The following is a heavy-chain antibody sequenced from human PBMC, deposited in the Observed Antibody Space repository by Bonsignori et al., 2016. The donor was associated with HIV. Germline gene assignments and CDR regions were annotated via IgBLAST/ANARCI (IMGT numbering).Heavy chain of an antibody. CDR3: VTTSAKYFYHDAYDV. V-gene: IGHV1-24*01. CDR2: FDPDDGET. J-gene: IGHJ3*01. Sequence: QVHVVQSGAELKKSGASVKVSCKVSGDTLSELDIHWVRQAPGKGLEWMGGFDPDDGETIYVQRFQGRVTMIEDSSTDTAYMELSSLRSDDTAVYYCVTTSAKYFYHDAYDV. D-gene: IGHD2/OR15-2a*01. CDR1: GDTLSELD.